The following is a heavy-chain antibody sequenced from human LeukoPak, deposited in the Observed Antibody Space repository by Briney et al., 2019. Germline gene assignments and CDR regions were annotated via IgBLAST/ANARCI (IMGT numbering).Heavy chain of an antibody. J-gene: IGHJ6*03. D-gene: IGHD6-6*01. CDR2: IKQDGSEK. V-gene: IGHV3-7*01. CDR1: GFNFRGCA. CDR3: TTGQLVRSYYYYYYMDV. Sequence: GGSLRLSCTASGFNFRGCAMSWVRQAPGKGLEWVANIKQDGSEKYYVDSVKGRFTISRDNAKNSLYLQMNSLRAEDTAVYYCTTGQLVRSYYYYYYMDVWGKGTTVTVSS.